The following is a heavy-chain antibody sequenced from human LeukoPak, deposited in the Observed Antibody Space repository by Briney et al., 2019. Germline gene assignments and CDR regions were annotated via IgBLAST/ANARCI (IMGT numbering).Heavy chain of an antibody. Sequence: SEALSLTCAVYGGSFSGYYWSWIRQPPGKGLEWIGEINHSGSTNYNPSLKSRVTISVDTSKNQFSLKLSSVTAADTAVYYCARGPSRRTSALTDVWGKGTTVTVSS. J-gene: IGHJ6*04. D-gene: IGHD2-2*01. CDR2: INHSGST. V-gene: IGHV4-34*01. CDR1: GGSFSGYY. CDR3: ARGPSRRTSALTDV.